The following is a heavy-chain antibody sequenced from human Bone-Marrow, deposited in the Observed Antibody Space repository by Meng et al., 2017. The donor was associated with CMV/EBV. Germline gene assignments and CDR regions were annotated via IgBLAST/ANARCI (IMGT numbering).Heavy chain of an antibody. D-gene: IGHD3-22*01. CDR3: ASFAYDSENDYYYGMDV. J-gene: IGHJ6*02. Sequence: GESLKISCAASGFTFSSYGMHWVRQAPGKGLEWVAVISYDGGNTYYADSVKGRFTISRDNSKNTLYLQVNSLRAEDTAVYFCASFAYDSENDYYYGMDVWGRGTAVTVSS. CDR1: GFTFSSYG. V-gene: IGHV3-30*19. CDR2: ISYDGGNT.